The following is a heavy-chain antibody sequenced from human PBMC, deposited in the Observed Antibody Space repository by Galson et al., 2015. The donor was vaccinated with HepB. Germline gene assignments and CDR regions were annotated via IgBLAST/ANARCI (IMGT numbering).Heavy chain of an antibody. V-gene: IGHV4-61*01. CDR1: GGSVSSGSYY. J-gene: IGHJ4*02. CDR2: IYYSGNT. CDR3: ARAVVPAPAPFDY. Sequence: TLSLTCTVSGGSVSSGSYYRNWIRQPPGKGLEWIGYIYYSGNTNYNPSLKSRVTISVDTSKNQFSLKLNSVTAADTAVYYCARAVVPAPAPFDYWGQGALVTVSS. D-gene: IGHD2-2*01.